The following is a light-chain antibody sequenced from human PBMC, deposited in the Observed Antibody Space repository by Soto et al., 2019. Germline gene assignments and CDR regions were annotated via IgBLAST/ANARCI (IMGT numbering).Light chain of an antibody. V-gene: IGLV3-21*01. CDR3: QAWDSGSAHVV. CDR1: DIGSKG. Sequence: SYELTQPPSVSVAPGKTASISCGGNDIGSKGVHWYQQKPGQAPVLVIYSDTDHPPVITERFSGSNSANLATLTISRVEAGDVADYYCQAWDSGSAHVVFGGGTKLTVL. J-gene: IGLJ2*01. CDR2: SDT.